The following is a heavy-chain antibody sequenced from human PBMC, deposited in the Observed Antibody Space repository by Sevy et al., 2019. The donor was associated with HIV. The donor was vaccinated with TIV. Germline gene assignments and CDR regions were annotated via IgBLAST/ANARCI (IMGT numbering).Heavy chain of an antibody. CDR2: INPSGGSR. Sequence: ASVKVSCKGSGYTFTCYYMHWVRQAPGQGLEWMGIINPSGGSRSYAQMFQGRVTMTRDTSTSTVYMELSSLRSEDTAVYYCARDSDNYDILTGYYPFDYWGQGTLVTISS. V-gene: IGHV1-46*01. J-gene: IGHJ4*02. CDR1: GYTFTCYY. D-gene: IGHD3-9*01. CDR3: ARDSDNYDILTGYYPFDY.